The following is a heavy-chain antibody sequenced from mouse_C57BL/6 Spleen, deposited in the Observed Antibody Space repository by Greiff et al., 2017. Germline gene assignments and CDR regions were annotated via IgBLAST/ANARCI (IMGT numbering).Heavy chain of an antibody. J-gene: IGHJ1*03. CDR3: ARGDSSYWYFDV. CDR1: GFNIKDSY. CDR2: IDPEDGET. V-gene: IGHV14-2*01. Sequence: VQLQQSGAELVKPGASVKLSCTASGFNIKDSYMHWVKQRTEKGLEWIGRIDPEDGETTYAPKFQGKATITADTASNTAYLQLSSLTSEDTAVYYCARGDSSYWYFDVWGTGTTVTVSS. D-gene: IGHD1-1*01.